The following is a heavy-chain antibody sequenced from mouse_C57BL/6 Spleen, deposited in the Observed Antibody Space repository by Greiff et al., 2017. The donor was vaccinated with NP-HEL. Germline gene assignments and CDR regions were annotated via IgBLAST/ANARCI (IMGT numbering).Heavy chain of an antibody. Sequence: VQRVESGAELVKPGASVKISCKASGYAFSSYWMNWVKQRPGKGLEWIGQIYPGDGGTNYNGKFKGKATLTADKSSSTAYMQLSSLTSEDSAVYFCARSGDYDDKDYFDYWGQGTTLTVSS. J-gene: IGHJ2*01. CDR2: IYPGDGGT. V-gene: IGHV1-80*01. CDR3: ARSGDYDDKDYFDY. CDR1: GYAFSSYW. D-gene: IGHD2-4*01.